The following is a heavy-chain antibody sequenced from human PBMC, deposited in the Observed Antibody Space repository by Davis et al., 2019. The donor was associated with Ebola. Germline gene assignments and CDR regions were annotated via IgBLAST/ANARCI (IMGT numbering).Heavy chain of an antibody. CDR1: GGTFSSYA. CDR3: ARLGHTGYFDY. V-gene: IGHV1-69*13. CDR2: IIPMLDTA. D-gene: IGHD2-21*01. Sequence: SVKVSCKASGGTFSSYAINWVRQAPGQGLEWMGGIIPMLDTADYAQNFQGRVAITADESTSTAYMELSSLRSEDSAVYFCARLGHTGYFDYWGQGTLVTVSS. J-gene: IGHJ4*02.